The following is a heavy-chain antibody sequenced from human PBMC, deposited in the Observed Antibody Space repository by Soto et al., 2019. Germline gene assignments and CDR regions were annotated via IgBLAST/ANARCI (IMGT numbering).Heavy chain of an antibody. CDR3: ARGRNSGSYYKPHLFDY. Sequence: SETLSLTCAVYGGSFSGYYWSWIRQPPGKGLEWIGEINHSGSTNYNPSLKSRVTISVDTSKNQFSLKLSSVTAADTAVYYCARGRNSGSYYKPHLFDYWGQGTLVTVSS. D-gene: IGHD3-10*01. CDR1: GGSFSGYY. V-gene: IGHV4-34*01. CDR2: INHSGST. J-gene: IGHJ4*02.